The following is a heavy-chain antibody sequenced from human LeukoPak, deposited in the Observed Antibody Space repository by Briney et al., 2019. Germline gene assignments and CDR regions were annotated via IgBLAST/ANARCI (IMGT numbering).Heavy chain of an antibody. CDR1: RFTFSNYA. D-gene: IGHD6-19*01. V-gene: IGHV3-23*01. J-gene: IGHJ4*02. CDR2: ISGGGGST. Sequence: PGGSLRLSCAASRFTFSNYAMSWVRQAPGKGLEWVSAISGGGGSTYYADPVKGRFTIARDNSKNRLYLQMNSLRAEDTAVYYCAKDGSSSPYYFDQWGQGTLVTVSS. CDR3: AKDGSSSPYYFDQ.